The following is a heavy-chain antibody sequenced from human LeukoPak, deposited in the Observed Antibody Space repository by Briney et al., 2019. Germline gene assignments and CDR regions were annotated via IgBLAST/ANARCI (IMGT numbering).Heavy chain of an antibody. Sequence: QAGGSLRLSCAASGFTFSSYWMHWVRQAPGKGLVWVSRINSGGSSTSYADSVKGRFTISRDNAKNTLYLQMNSLRAEDTAVYYCARAGYYYYYYMDVWGKGTTVTVAS. V-gene: IGHV3-74*01. CDR2: INSGGSST. CDR1: GFTFSSYW. CDR3: ARAGYYYYYYMDV. J-gene: IGHJ6*03.